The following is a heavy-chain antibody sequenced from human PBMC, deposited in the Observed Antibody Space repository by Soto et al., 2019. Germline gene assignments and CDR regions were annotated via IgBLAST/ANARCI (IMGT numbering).Heavy chain of an antibody. D-gene: IGHD1-1*01. V-gene: IGHV1-69*12. Sequence: QVQLVQSGAEVKKPGSSVKVSCKASGGTFSSYAISWVRQAPGQGLEWMGGIIPIFGTANYAQKFQGRVTITANESTSTVYMEQSSLRSEDTAVYYCAGPKEPTRISYYYGMDVWGQGTTVTVAS. CDR1: GGTFSSYA. CDR3: AGPKEPTRISYYYGMDV. J-gene: IGHJ6*02. CDR2: IIPIFGTA.